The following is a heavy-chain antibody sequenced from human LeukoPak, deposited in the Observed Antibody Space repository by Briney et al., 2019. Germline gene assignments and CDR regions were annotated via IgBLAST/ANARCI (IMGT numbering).Heavy chain of an antibody. D-gene: IGHD2-8*01. J-gene: IGHJ4*02. Sequence: GGSLRLSCAASGFTFSGYAMTWVRQTPGKGLEWVSRVSGSGGNTYYADSVKGRFTISRDNSKNTVYLQMNSLRAEDTAVYYCAKTVSTYDTNAFDYWGQGTLVTVSS. CDR2: VSGSGGNT. CDR3: AKTVSTYDTNAFDY. V-gene: IGHV3-23*01. CDR1: GFTFSGYA.